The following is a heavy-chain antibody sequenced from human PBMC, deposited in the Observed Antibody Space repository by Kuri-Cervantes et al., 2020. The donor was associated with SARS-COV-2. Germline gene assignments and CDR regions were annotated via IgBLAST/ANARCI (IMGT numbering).Heavy chain of an antibody. J-gene: IGHJ3*02. CDR3: ARVRGRNDFWSGYRERWGDAFDI. CDR1: GFTFSSYS. V-gene: IGHV3-48*01. Sequence: GESLKISCAASGFTFSSYSMHWVRQAPGKGLEWVSYISSSSSTIYYADSVKGRFTISRDNAKNSLYLQMNSLRAEDTAVYYCARVRGRNDFWSGYRERWGDAFDIWGQGTMVTVSS. D-gene: IGHD3-3*01. CDR2: ISSSSSTI.